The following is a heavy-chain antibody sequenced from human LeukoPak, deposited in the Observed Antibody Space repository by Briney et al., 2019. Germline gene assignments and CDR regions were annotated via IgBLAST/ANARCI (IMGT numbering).Heavy chain of an antibody. CDR3: ARQIPRKYYYGSGSIYYFDY. CDR2: IYPGYSDT. Sequence: GESLKISCKGSGYSFTSYWVGWVRQMPGKGLEWMGIIYPGYSDTRYSPSFQGQVTISADKSISTAYLQWSSLKASDTAMYYCARQIPRKYYYGSGSIYYFDYWGQGTLVTVSS. V-gene: IGHV5-51*01. D-gene: IGHD3-10*01. J-gene: IGHJ4*02. CDR1: GYSFTSYW.